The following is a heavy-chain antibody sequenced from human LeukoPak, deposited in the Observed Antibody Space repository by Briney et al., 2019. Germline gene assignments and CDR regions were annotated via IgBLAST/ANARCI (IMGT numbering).Heavy chain of an antibody. CDR1: GFTLSSYW. CDR3: TTAVVVGATVGI. D-gene: IGHD1-26*01. Sequence: PGGSLRLSCAASGFTLSSYWMSWVRQAPGKGLEWVGRIKSKTDGGTTDYAAPVKGRFTISRDDSKNTLYLQMNSLKTEDTAVYYCTTAVVVGATVGIWGQGTMVTVSS. CDR2: IKSKTDGGTT. V-gene: IGHV3-15*01. J-gene: IGHJ3*02.